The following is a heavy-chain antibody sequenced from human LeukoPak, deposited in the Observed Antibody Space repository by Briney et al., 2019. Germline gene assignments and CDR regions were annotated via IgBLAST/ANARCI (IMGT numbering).Heavy chain of an antibody. D-gene: IGHD1-26*01. Sequence: ASVTVSFKASGYIFTGYYMHWVRQAPGQGGEWMGWINPNSGGTNSAQKFQGRVTMTRDTSISTAYMELSRLTSDDTAVYYCARHPYSGSYHFDYWGQGTLVTVSS. CDR3: ARHPYSGSYHFDY. CDR1: GYIFTGYY. CDR2: INPNSGGT. V-gene: IGHV1-2*02. J-gene: IGHJ4*02.